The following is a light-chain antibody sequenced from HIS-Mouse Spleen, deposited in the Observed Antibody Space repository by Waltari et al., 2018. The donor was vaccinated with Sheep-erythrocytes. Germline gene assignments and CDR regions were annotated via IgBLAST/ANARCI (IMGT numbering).Light chain of an antibody. CDR3: QQYGSSPLT. V-gene: IGKV3-20*01. J-gene: IGKJ4*01. CDR2: GAS. CDR1: QSVSSSY. Sequence: IVLTQSPGTLSLSPRERAPLSCTASQSVSSSYLAWYQQTPGQAPRLLIYGASSRATGIPDRFSGSGSGTDFTLTISRLEPEDFAVYYCQQYGSSPLTFGGGTKVEIK.